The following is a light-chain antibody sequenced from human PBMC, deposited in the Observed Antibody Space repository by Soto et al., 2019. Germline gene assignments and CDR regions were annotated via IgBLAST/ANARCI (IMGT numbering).Light chain of an antibody. CDR3: LFDGDSPPAYT. CDR2: GAF. Sequence: EIVLTQSPGTLSLFPGERATLSCRASQSVSSRNLAWYRQKPGQAPSLLTYGAFNRATGIPDRFSGSGSAPDFSLTISRLEPADFAVYYCLFDGDSPPAYTFGRGTKLDIK. J-gene: IGKJ2*01. CDR1: QSVSSRN. V-gene: IGKV3-20*01.